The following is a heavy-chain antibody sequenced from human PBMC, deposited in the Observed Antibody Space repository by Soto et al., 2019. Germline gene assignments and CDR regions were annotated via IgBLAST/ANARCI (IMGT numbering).Heavy chain of an antibody. CDR3: AKGKARGSYPYNWFDP. D-gene: IGHD1-26*01. J-gene: IGHJ5*02. CDR1: GYSIAAGGYY. Sequence: PSETLSLTCFVSGYSIAAGGYYWSWVRQAPGKGLEWVSAISGSGGSTYYADSVKGRFTISRDNSKNTLYLQMNSLRAEDTAVYYCAKGKARGSYPYNWFDPWGQGTLVTVSS. V-gene: IGHV3-23*01. CDR2: ISGSGGST.